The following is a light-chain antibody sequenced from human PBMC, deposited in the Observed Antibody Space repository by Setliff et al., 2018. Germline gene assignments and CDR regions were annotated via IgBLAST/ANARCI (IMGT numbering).Light chain of an antibody. CDR3: QSYDSSLSALYV. CDR2: GNS. V-gene: IGLV1-40*01. CDR1: SSNIGSNY. J-gene: IGLJ1*01. Sequence: EPGQKVTISCSGSSSNIGSNYVSWYQQLPGTAPKLVIYGNSNRPSGVPDRFSGSKSGTSASLAITGLQAEDEADYYCQSYDSSLSALYVFGTGTKVTVL.